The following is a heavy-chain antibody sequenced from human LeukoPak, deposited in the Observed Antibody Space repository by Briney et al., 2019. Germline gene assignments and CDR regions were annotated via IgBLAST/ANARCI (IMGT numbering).Heavy chain of an antibody. V-gene: IGHV3-30-3*02. CDR1: GFTFSGYP. J-gene: IGHJ4*02. D-gene: IGHD5-24*01. CDR3: AKGRWLQHGSLDY. Sequence: GGSLRLSCAASGFTFSGYPIHWVRQAPGKGLEWVAVISYDGSNKYYADSVKGRFTISRDNSKNALYLQMNSLRAEDTAVYYCAKGRWLQHGSLDYWGQGTLVTVSS. CDR2: ISYDGSNK.